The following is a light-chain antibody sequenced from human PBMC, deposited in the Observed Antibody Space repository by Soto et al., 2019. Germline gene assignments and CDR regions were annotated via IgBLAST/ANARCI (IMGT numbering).Light chain of an antibody. V-gene: IGKV3-15*01. Sequence: EIVMTQSPATLSVSPGERATLSCRASQSITTKLAWYQQKPGQPPRLLIYSASTRATGVPARFTGSGAGSDSTLTISGLHSDDVAVYYWQYGNKWPITFGQGTRLEI. CDR1: QSITTK. CDR3: QYGNKWPIT. J-gene: IGKJ2*01. CDR2: SAS.